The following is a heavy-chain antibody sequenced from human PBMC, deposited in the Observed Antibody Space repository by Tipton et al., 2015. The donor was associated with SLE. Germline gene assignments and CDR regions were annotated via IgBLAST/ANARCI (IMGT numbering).Heavy chain of an antibody. CDR3: ARLTQGDSVWGSSSDYYYYMDV. CDR1: GGSISSGSYY. D-gene: IGHD3-16*01. J-gene: IGHJ6*03. Sequence: TLSLTCTVSGGSISSGSYYWSWIRQPAGKGLEWIGRIYTSGSTNYSPSLKSRVTISVDTSKNQFSLKLSSVTAADTALYYCARLTQGDSVWGSSSDYYYYMDVWGKGTTVTVSS. CDR2: IYTSGST. V-gene: IGHV4-61*02.